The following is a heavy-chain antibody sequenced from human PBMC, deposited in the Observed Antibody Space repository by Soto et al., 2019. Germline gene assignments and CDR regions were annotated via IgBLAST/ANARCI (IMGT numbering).Heavy chain of an antibody. Sequence: QVQLVESGGGVVEPGRSLRLSCADSGFTFSTYGMHWVRQAPGKGLEWVAVISYDGIQKYYADSVKGRFTISRDNSKNTLYLQMNSLRPEDTAVYYCAKDRRYFDWLGSLEYLGQGTLVTVSS. CDR3: AKDRRYFDWLGSLEY. J-gene: IGHJ4*02. CDR1: GFTFSTYG. V-gene: IGHV3-30*18. CDR2: ISYDGIQK. D-gene: IGHD3-9*01.